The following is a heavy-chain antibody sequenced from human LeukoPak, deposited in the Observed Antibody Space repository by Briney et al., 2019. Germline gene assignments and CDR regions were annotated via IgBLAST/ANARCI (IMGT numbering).Heavy chain of an antibody. D-gene: IGHD2-2*01. V-gene: IGHV3-23*01. CDR3: AKSKAYCSSTSCYRFPYYYYGMDV. Sequence: GGSLRLSCAASGFTFSSYAMSWVRQAPGKGLEWVSAISGSGGSTYYADSVKGRFTISRDNSKNTLHLQMNSLRAEDTAVYYCAKSKAYCSSTSCYRFPYYYYGMDVWGQGTTVTVSS. CDR2: ISGSGGST. J-gene: IGHJ6*02. CDR1: GFTFSSYA.